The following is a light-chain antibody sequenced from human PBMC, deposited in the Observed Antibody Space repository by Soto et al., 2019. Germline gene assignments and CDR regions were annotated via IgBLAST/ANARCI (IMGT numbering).Light chain of an antibody. Sequence: QSALTQPASVSGSPGQSITISCTGTSSDVGGYKYVSWYQQHPGKAPKLMIYEVSNRPSGVSNRFSGSKSGNTASLTISGLQAEDEADYYCSSYTSSSTLRVFGGGTKLNVL. CDR2: EVS. CDR3: SSYTSSSTLRV. V-gene: IGLV2-14*01. J-gene: IGLJ3*02. CDR1: SSDVGGYKY.